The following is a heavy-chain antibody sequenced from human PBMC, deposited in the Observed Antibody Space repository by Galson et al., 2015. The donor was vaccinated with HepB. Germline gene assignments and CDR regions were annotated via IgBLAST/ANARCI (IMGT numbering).Heavy chain of an antibody. CDR1: GFTFSSYS. Sequence: SLRLSCAASGFTFSSYSMNWVRQAPGKGLEWVSSISSSSSYIYYADSVKGRFTISRDNAKNSLYLQMNSLRAEDTAVYYCASFPRPRRGAAAGTGYYWGQGTLVTVSS. CDR2: ISSSSSYI. CDR3: ASFPRPRRGAAAGTGYY. J-gene: IGHJ4*02. D-gene: IGHD6-13*01. V-gene: IGHV3-21*01.